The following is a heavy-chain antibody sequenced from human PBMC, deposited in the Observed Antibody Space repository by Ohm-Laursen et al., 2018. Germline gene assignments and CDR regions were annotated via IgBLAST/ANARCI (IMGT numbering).Heavy chain of an antibody. CDR1: GFTFSSYS. D-gene: IGHD5-18*01. V-gene: IGHV3-21*01. Sequence: SLRLSCAASGFTFSSYSMNWVRQAPGKGLEWVSSISSSSSYIYYADSVKGRFTISRDNAKNSLYLQMNSLGDEDTALYYCARSGIDTALGYFDYWGQGTLVTVSS. CDR2: ISSSSSYI. J-gene: IGHJ4*02. CDR3: ARSGIDTALGYFDY.